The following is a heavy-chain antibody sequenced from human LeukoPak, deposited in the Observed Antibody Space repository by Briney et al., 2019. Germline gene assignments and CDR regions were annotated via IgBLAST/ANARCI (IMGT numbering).Heavy chain of an antibody. CDR1: GFTFSSYS. CDR2: ISSSSSTI. J-gene: IGHJ6*02. CDR3: ARDRCSGGSCYDYYYYYGMDV. V-gene: IGHV3-48*02. Sequence: GGSLRLSCAASGFTFSSYSMNWVRRAPGKGLEWVSYISSSSSTIYYADSVKGRFTIPRDNAKSSLYLQMNSLRDEDTAVYYCARDRCSGGSCYDYYYYYGMDVWGQGTTVTVSS. D-gene: IGHD2-15*01.